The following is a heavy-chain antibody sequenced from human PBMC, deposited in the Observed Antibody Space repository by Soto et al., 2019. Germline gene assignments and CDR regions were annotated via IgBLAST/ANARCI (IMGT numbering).Heavy chain of an antibody. J-gene: IGHJ4*02. V-gene: IGHV3-74*01. CDR2: INSDGSST. D-gene: IGHD3-22*01. CDR1: GFTFSSYW. CDR3: ARKYNYESSGYYY. Sequence: EVQLVESGGGLVQPGGSLRLSCADSGFTFSSYWMHWVRQAPGKGLVWVSRINSDGSSTNYADSVKGRFTISRDNAKKTLYLQMNSLRVEDTAVYYCARKYNYESSGYYYWGQGTLVTVSS.